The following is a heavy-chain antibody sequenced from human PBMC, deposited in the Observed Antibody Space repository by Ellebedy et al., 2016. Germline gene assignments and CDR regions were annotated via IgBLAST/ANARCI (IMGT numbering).Heavy chain of an antibody. CDR3: AKATFQTCNCTNSYYFDY. V-gene: IGHV3-23*01. CDR1: GFSFSSFA. Sequence: GGSLRLSCAASGFSFSSFAMSWVRQAPGKGLEWVSTVSGNVHTTYSADSVKGRFTISRDDSKNTMYLQMNSLKAEDTAVYYCAKATFQTCNCTNSYYFDYWGQGTLVTVSS. D-gene: IGHD2/OR15-2a*01. J-gene: IGHJ4*02. CDR2: VSGNVHTT.